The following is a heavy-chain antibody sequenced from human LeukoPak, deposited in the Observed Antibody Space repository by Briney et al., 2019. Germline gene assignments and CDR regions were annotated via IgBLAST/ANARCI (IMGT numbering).Heavy chain of an antibody. J-gene: IGHJ5*02. CDR2: ISAYNGNT. CDR3: ARDPTDYDILSRYSNWFDL. Sequence: GASVKVSCKASGYTFTSYGISWVPQAPGHGLEGMGWISAYNGNTNYAQKLQGRVTMTTATSTSTDYMELMSLRSDDTDVYYCARDPTDYDILSRYSNWFDLWGQGTLVTVSS. D-gene: IGHD3-9*01. V-gene: IGHV1-18*04. CDR1: GYTFTSYG.